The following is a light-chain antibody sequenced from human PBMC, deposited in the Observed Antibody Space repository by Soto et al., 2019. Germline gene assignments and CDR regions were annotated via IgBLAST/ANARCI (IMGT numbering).Light chain of an antibody. CDR2: EVS. CDR1: SSDIGSNNY. J-gene: IGLJ3*02. Sequence: QSALTQPASVSGSPGQSITISCTGTSSDIGSNNYVSWFQQRPGKAPTLIIYEVSNRPSGVSNHFSGSKSGNTASLTISALLPEDEAEYYCSSYTTTTRLFGGGTKLTVL. CDR3: SSYTTTTRL. V-gene: IGLV2-14*01.